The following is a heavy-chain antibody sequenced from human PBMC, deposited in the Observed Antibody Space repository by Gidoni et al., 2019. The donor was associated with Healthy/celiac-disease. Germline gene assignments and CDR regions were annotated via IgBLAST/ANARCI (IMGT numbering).Heavy chain of an antibody. CDR1: GGSISSGGYS. D-gene: IGHD2-21*01. V-gene: IGHV4-30-2*01. CDR2: IYHSGST. J-gene: IGHJ3*02. CDR3: ARVRVEVVIGVGAFDI. Sequence: QLQLQESGSGLVKPSQTLSLTCAVSGGSISSGGYSWSWIRQPPGKGLEWIGYIYHSGSTYYNPSLKSRVTISVDRSKNQFSLKLSSVTAADTAVYYCARVRVEVVIGVGAFDIWGQGTMVTVSS.